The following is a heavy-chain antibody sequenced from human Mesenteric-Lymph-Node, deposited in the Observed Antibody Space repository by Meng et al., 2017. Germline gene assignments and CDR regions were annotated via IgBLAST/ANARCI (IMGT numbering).Heavy chain of an antibody. CDR2: ISSSGSTI. CDR3: ARDLYYDIFLGAFDI. Sequence: GESLKISCAASGFTFSDYYMSWIRQAPGKGLEWVSYISSSGSTIYYTDSVKGRFTISRDNAKNSLYLQMNSLRAEDTAVYYCARDLYYDIFLGAFDIWGQGTMVTVSS. D-gene: IGHD3-22*01. V-gene: IGHV3-11*01. CDR1: GFTFSDYY. J-gene: IGHJ3*02.